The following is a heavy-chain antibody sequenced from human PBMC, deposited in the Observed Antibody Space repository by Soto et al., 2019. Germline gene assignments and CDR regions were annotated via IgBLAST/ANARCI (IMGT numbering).Heavy chain of an antibody. V-gene: IGHV4-59*08. J-gene: IGHJ4*02. CDR3: ARTLVGATRTTFDY. CDR2: IYYSGST. D-gene: IGHD1-26*01. CDR1: GGSISSYY. Sequence: PSETLSLTCTVSGGSISSYYWSWIRQPPGKGLEWIGYIYYSGSTNYNPSLKSRVTISVDTSKNQFSLKLSSVTAADTAVYYCARTLVGATRTTFDYWGQGTLVTVSS.